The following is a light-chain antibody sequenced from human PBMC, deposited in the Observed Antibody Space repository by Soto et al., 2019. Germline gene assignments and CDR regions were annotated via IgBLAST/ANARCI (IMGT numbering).Light chain of an antibody. CDR2: RNN. CDR3: AAWDDSLSGRV. V-gene: IGLV1-47*01. J-gene: IGLJ3*02. CDR1: SSNIGINF. Sequence: QSVLTQPPSASGTPGQRVTISCSGSSSNIGINFVYWYQQLPGTAPKLLIYRNNQRPSGVPDRFSGSESGTSASLAISGLRSAEEADYYCAAWDDSLSGRVFGGGTKLTVL.